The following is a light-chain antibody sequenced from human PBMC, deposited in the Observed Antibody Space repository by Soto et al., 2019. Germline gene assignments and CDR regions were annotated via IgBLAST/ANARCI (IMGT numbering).Light chain of an antibody. CDR3: QQRSNWPPWT. CDR1: QSVSSY. CDR2: DAS. V-gene: IGKV3-11*01. Sequence: EIVLTQSPATLSLSPGERATLSCRASQSVSSYLAWYQQKPGQAPRLLIYDASNRATGIPARFSGSGSGTDFTLTISSLEPEDLACYYCQQRSNWPPWTFGQGTKVEIK. J-gene: IGKJ1*01.